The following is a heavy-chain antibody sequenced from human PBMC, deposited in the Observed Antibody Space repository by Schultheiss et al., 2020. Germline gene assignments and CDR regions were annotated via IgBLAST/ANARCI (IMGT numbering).Heavy chain of an antibody. Sequence: SETLSLTCTVSGGSISSSSYYWGWIRQPPGKGLEWIGSIYYSGSTYYNPSLKSRVTISVDTSKNQFSLKLSSVTAADTAVYYCARQGGYPYYFDYRGQGTLVNVSS. CDR3: ARQGGYPYYFDY. CDR2: IYYSGST. CDR1: GGSISSSSYY. V-gene: IGHV4-39*01. J-gene: IGHJ4*02. D-gene: IGHD5-12*01.